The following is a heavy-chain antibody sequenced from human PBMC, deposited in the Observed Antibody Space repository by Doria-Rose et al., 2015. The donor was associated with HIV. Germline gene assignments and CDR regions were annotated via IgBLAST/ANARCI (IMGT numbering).Heavy chain of an antibody. CDR1: GGSFRGYY. Sequence: QVQLQQWDAGLVKPSEALSLTCAVFGGSFRGYYWSWIRQPPGKGLEWIGEINHSGSTNYTTSLKSRVTISLDTSKNLFSLKLSSVSAADTAVYYCARGLLRGGWNDVDYYYGMDVWGQGTTVTVSS. V-gene: IGHV4-34*01. CDR2: INHSGST. D-gene: IGHD1-1*01. CDR3: ARGLLRGGWNDVDYYYGMDV. J-gene: IGHJ6*02.